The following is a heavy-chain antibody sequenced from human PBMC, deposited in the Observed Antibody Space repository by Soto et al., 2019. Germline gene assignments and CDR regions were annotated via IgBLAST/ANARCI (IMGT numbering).Heavy chain of an antibody. CDR3: AREDGDYEYYFDY. V-gene: IGHV4-30-4*01. Sequence: QVQLQESGPGLVKPSQTLSLTCTVTGGSISSGDYYWSWIRQPPGKGLEWIGYIYYSGSTYYNPSLKSRVTISVDTSKNQFSLKLSSVTAADTAVYYCAREDGDYEYYFDYWGQGTLVTVSS. CDR1: GGSISSGDYY. J-gene: IGHJ4*02. D-gene: IGHD4-17*01. CDR2: IYYSGST.